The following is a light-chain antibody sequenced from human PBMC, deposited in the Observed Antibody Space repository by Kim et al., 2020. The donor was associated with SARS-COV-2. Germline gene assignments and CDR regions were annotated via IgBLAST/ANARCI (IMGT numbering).Light chain of an antibody. V-gene: IGKV3-20*01. CDR2: GAS. CDR1: RSVSNSY. J-gene: IGKJ1*01. Sequence: EIVLTQSPDTLSLSPGERATLSCRASRSVSNSYLAWYQQKPGQTPRLLIYGASSRATGIPDRFSGSGSGTDFTLTISGLEPEDFAVYYCQQYGSSPRTFGQGTKVDIK. CDR3: QQYGSSPRT.